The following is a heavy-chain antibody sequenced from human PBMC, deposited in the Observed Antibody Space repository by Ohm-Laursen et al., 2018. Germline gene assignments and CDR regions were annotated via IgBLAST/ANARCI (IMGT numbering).Heavy chain of an antibody. CDR2: FNPSSGGT. CDR3: ARGGYSSGWYRY. J-gene: IGHJ4*02. Sequence: SSVKVSCKVSGYTFTDYFIHWVRQAPGQGLEWMGWFNPSSGGTNYAQKFQGRVTMTRDTSIGTAYMELSSLRSDDTAVYYCARGGYSSGWYRYWGQGTLVTVSS. CDR1: GYTFTDYF. D-gene: IGHD6-19*01. V-gene: IGHV1-2*02.